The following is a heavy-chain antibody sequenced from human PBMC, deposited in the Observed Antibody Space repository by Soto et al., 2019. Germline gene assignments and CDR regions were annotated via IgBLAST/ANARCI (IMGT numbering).Heavy chain of an antibody. CDR2: ISYDGSNK. J-gene: IGHJ6*02. V-gene: IGHV3-30-3*01. CDR3: ARPNTAMAYYYYYYGMDV. D-gene: IGHD5-18*01. CDR1: GFTFSSYA. Sequence: PGGSLRLSCAASGFTFSSYAMHWVRQAPGKGLEWVAAISYDGSNKYYADSVKGRFTISRDNSKNTLYLQMNSLRAEDTAVYYCARPNTAMAYYYYYYGMDVWGQGTTVTVSS.